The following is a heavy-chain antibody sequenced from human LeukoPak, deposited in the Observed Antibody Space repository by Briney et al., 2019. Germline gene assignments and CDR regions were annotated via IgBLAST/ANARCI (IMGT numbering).Heavy chain of an antibody. Sequence: PSETLSLTCTVSGDSINNYYWSWLRQPAGKGPEWIGRIYPSGTTNYNPSLKGRVTMSVDTSKNQFSLKLSSVTAADTAFYYCARGICSGGSCYSPGSFDIWGQGTMVTVSS. CDR2: IYPSGTT. CDR1: GDSINNYY. J-gene: IGHJ3*02. V-gene: IGHV4-4*07. D-gene: IGHD2-15*01. CDR3: ARGICSGGSCYSPGSFDI.